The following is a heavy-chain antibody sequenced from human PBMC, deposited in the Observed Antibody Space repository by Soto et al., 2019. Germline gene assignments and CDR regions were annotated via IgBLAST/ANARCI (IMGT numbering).Heavy chain of an antibody. J-gene: IGHJ5*02. D-gene: IGHD6-19*01. CDR2: FDPEDGET. V-gene: IGHV1-24*01. CDR1: GYTLTELS. CDR3: ATTDPAVADSNWFDP. Sequence: ASVKVSCKVSGYTLTELSMHWVRQAPGKGLEWMGGFDPEDGETIYAQKFQGRVTMTEDTSTDTAYMELSSLRSEDTAVYYCATTDPAVADSNWFDPWGQGTLVTVSS.